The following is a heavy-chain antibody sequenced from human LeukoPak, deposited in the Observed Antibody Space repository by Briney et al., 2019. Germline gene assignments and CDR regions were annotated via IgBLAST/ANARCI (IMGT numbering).Heavy chain of an antibody. V-gene: IGHV1-2*02. CDR2: INPYSGGT. CDR1: GYTFTDYY. J-gene: IGHJ4*02. D-gene: IGHD2-8*01. CDR3: ARVSGIVLMVCALGY. Sequence: ASVKVSCKASGYTFTDYYMHWVRQAPGQGLEWMGWINPYSGGTNYAQNFQGRVTMTRDTSISTAYMELSRLRSDDTAVYYCARVSGIVLMVCALGYWGQGTLVTVSS.